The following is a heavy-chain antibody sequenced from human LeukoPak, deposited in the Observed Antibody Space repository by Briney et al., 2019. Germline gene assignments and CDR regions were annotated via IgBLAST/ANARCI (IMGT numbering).Heavy chain of an antibody. Sequence: PGGSLRLSCVASGSTFSNVWMAWVRQAPGKGLEWVGRIRSKIDGGTTDYAAPVKGRITISRDDSKSTLYLQMNSLRIEDTAVYYCTTDLPPWGQGSLVTVSS. V-gene: IGHV3-15*01. J-gene: IGHJ5*02. CDR1: GSTFSNVW. CDR2: IRSKIDGGTT. CDR3: TTDLPP.